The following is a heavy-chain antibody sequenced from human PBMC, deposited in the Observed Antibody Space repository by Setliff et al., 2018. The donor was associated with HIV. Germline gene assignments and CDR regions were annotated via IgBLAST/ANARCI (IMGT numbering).Heavy chain of an antibody. CDR1: GYTFTGYY. CDR3: ARENKDITLIVVGFDY. J-gene: IGHJ4*02. D-gene: IGHD3-22*01. CDR2: LNPNSGDT. V-gene: IGHV1-2*02. Sequence: GASVKVSCKASGYTFTGYYMHWVRQAPGQGLEWMGWLNPNSGDTKYAQKFQGRVTMTRDTSISTAYMELSRLRSDDTAIYYCARENKDITLIVVGFDYWGQGTLVTVSS.